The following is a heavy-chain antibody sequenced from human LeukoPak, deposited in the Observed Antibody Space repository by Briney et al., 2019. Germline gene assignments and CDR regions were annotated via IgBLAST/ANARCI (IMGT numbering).Heavy chain of an antibody. D-gene: IGHD3-9*01. Sequence: KPSETLALTCTVSGGSISSSSYYWGWIRQPPGKGLEWIGSIYYSGSTYYNPSLKSRVTISVDTSKNQFSLKLSPVTAADTAVYYCARILTYCDILTGYSQRYYFDYWGQGTLVTVSS. CDR1: GGSISSSSYY. V-gene: IGHV4-39*01. CDR3: ARILTYCDILTGYSQRYYFDY. CDR2: IYYSGST. J-gene: IGHJ4*02.